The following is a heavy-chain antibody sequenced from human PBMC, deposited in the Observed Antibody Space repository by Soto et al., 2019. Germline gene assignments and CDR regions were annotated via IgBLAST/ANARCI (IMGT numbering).Heavy chain of an antibody. CDR3: AREIRYDYVWGTLPPDY. CDR1: GYTFTSYG. Sequence: ASVKVSCKASGYTFTSYGISWVRQAPGQGLEWMGWISAYNGNTDYAQKLQGRVTMTTDTSTSTAYMELRSLRSDDTAVYYCAREIRYDYVWGTLPPDYWGQGTLVTVSS. D-gene: IGHD3-16*01. J-gene: IGHJ4*02. V-gene: IGHV1-18*04. CDR2: ISAYNGNT.